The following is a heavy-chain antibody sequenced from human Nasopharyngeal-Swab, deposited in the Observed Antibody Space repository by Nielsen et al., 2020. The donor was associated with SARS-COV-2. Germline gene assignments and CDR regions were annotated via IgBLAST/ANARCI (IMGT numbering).Heavy chain of an antibody. Sequence: GASLNTSCAASGYSSRTYGMSWVRPAPGKGLGWGAANAGSGDNRGSGGSKYYADTMKGRFTISRDNSKNTLSLQMISWRAEDTAVYYCAKNLGGPYFFWGQGTLVTVSS. CDR2: NAGSGDNRGSGGSK. D-gene: IGHD2/OR15-2a*01. CDR1: GYSSRTYG. CDR3: AKNLGGPYFF. J-gene: IGHJ4*02. V-gene: IGHV3-23*01.